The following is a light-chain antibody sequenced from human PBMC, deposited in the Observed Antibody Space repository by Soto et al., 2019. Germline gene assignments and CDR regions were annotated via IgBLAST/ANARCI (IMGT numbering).Light chain of an antibody. CDR1: QTISNW. CDR3: QQYDSDWT. J-gene: IGKJ1*01. CDR2: DAS. V-gene: IGKV1-5*01. Sequence: DIPMTQSPSTLSASVGDRVTITCRASQTISNWLAWYQHKPGKAPKLLLFDASSLESGVPSRFSGSGSGTEFTLTIISLQPDDFATYYCQQYDSDWTFGQGTKVEIK.